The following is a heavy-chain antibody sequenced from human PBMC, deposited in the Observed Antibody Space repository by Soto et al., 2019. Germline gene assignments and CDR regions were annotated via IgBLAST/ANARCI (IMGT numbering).Heavy chain of an antibody. CDR3: ARDPPKYCSGGSCYRGFRDY. D-gene: IGHD2-15*01. CDR1: GGSFSGYY. CDR2: INHSGST. V-gene: IGHV4-34*01. Sequence: ETLSLTCAVYGGSFSGYYWSWIRQPPGKGLEWIGEINHSGSTNYNPSLKSRVTISVDTSKNQFSLKLSSVTAADTAVYYCARDPPKYCSGGSCYRGFRDYWGQGTLVTVSS. J-gene: IGHJ4*02.